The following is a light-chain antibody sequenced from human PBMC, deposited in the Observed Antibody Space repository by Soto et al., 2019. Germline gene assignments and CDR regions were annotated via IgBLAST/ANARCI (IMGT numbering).Light chain of an antibody. CDR2: KAS. Sequence: DIQMTQSPSTLSASVGDRVTITCRASHSISSWLAWYQQKPGKAPKLLIYKASSLESGVPSRFSGSGSGTEFTLTISSLQPDDFATYYCQQYNSYSETFGQGTKVDI. CDR1: HSISSW. J-gene: IGKJ1*01. V-gene: IGKV1-5*03. CDR3: QQYNSYSET.